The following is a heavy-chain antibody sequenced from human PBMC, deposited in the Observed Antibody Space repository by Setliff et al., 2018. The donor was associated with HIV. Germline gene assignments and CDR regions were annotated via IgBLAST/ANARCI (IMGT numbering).Heavy chain of an antibody. CDR2: IYHSGST. CDR3: ARMYSGYDWSPAGARTRYFDY. J-gene: IGHJ4*02. CDR1: GESFSGYS. V-gene: IGHV4-34*01. Sequence: SETLSLTCAVYGESFSGYSWSWIRQPPGKGLEWIGSIYHSGSTYYNPSLKSRVTISVDTSKSQFSLKLSSVTAADTAVYYCARMYSGYDWSPAGARTRYFDYWGQGTLVTVSS. D-gene: IGHD5-12*01.